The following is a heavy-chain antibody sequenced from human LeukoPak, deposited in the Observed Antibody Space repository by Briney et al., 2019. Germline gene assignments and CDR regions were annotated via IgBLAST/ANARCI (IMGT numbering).Heavy chain of an antibody. CDR3: ARGGYFYGSGSYYNEYNWFGP. V-gene: IGHV4-34*01. CDR2: INHSGST. D-gene: IGHD3-10*01. J-gene: IGHJ5*02. CDR1: GGSFSGYY. Sequence: SETLSLTCAVYGGSFSGYYWSWIRQPPGKGLEWIGEINHSGSTNYNPSLKSRVTISVDTSKNQFSLKLSSVTAADTAVYYCARGGYFYGSGSYYNEYNWFGPWGQGTLVTVSS.